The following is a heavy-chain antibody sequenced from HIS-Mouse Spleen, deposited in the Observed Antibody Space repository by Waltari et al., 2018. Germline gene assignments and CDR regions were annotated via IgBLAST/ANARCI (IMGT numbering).Heavy chain of an antibody. D-gene: IGHD6-19*01. CDR3: ARETPGYSSGHGWFDP. Sequence: QVQLQESGPGLVKPSETLSLPCTVSGGSISGYYWSWIRPPAGKGLGWIGRIYTSGSTNYNPSLKSRVTMSVDTSKNQFSLKLSSVTAADTAVYYCARETPGYSSGHGWFDPWGQGTLVTVSS. CDR1: GGSISGYY. CDR2: IYTSGST. J-gene: IGHJ5*02. V-gene: IGHV4-4*07.